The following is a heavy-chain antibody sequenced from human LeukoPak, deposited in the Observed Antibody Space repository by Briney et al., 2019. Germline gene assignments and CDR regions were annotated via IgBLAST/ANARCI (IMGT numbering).Heavy chain of an antibody. J-gene: IGHJ6*04. CDR2: ISSSGSTI. V-gene: IGHV3-48*03. Sequence: PGGSLRLSCAASGSTFSSYEMNWVRQAPGKGLEWVSYISSSGSTIYYADSVKGRFTISRDNAKNSLYLQMNSLRAEDTAVYYCARTNDMITFMDVWGKGTTVTISS. D-gene: IGHD3-16*01. CDR1: GSTFSSYE. CDR3: ARTNDMITFMDV.